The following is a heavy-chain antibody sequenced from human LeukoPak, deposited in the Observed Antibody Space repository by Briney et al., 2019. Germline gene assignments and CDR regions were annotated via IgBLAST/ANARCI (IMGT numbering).Heavy chain of an antibody. D-gene: IGHD2-15*01. CDR2: ISSSGVIT. Sequence: PGGSLRLSCAASGFTFSSYGMSWVRQAPGKGLEWVSGISSSGVITYYADSVKGRFTISRDNSKNTLFLQMYRLRPEDTAVYYCAKENTPFGSSVVKKLGGAFDIWGQGTRVTVSS. J-gene: IGHJ3*02. V-gene: IGHV3-23*01. CDR3: AKENTPFGSSVVKKLGGAFDI. CDR1: GFTFSSYG.